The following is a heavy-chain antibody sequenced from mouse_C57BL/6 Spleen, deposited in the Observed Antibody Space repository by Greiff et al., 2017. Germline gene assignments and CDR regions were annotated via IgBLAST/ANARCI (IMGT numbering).Heavy chain of an antibody. CDR2: INYDGSST. Sequence: EVKLVESEGGLVQPGSSMKLSCTASGFTFSDYYMAWVRQVPEKGLEWVANINYDGSSTYYLDSLKSRFIISRDNAKNILYLQMSSLKSEGTATYYCAREGDDGFAYRGQGTLVTVSA. CDR3: AREGDDGFAY. D-gene: IGHD3-3*01. CDR1: GFTFSDYY. J-gene: IGHJ3*01. V-gene: IGHV5-16*01.